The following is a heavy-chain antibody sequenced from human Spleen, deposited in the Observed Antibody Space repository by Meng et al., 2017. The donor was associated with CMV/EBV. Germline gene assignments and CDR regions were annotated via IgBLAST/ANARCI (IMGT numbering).Heavy chain of an antibody. CDR3: AKEGTDFWSGKHHGMDV. J-gene: IGHJ6*02. D-gene: IGHD3-3*01. V-gene: IGHV3-30*02. CDR2: IRYDGSNK. Sequence: GESLKISCAASGFTFSSYGMHWVRQAPGKGLEGVAFIRYDGSNKYYADSVKGRFTISRDNSKNTLYLQMNSLRAEDTAVYFCAKEGTDFWSGKHHGMDVWGQGTTVTVSS. CDR1: GFTFSSYG.